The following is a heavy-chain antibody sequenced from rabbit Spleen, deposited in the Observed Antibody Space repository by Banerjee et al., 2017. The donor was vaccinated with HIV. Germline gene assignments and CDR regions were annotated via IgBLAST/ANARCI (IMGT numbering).Heavy chain of an antibody. Sequence: QSLEESGGDLVKPGASLTLTCTASGFSFSSYYYMCWVRQAPGKGLEWIACIDTRSGSTYYASWAKGRFTISKTSSTTVTLQMTSLTAADTATYFCARDGAGREDFNLWGPGTLVTVS. CDR1: GFSFSSYYY. V-gene: IGHV1S40*01. CDR3: ARDGAGREDFNL. D-gene: IGHD4-2*01. J-gene: IGHJ4*01. CDR2: IDTRSGST.